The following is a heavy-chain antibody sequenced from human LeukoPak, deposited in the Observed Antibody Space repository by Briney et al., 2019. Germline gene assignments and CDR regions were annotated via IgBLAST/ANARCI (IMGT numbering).Heavy chain of an antibody. V-gene: IGHV3-48*01. J-gene: IGHJ4*02. CDR3: ARDLGRFGDMGYFDY. CDR2: ISSSYGTI. Sequence: GGSLRLSCAASGFNFSNYNMNWVRQAPGKELEWISHISSSYGTIYYADSVKGRFTISRDNANNSLYLQMNSLRAEDTAVYYCARDLGRFGDMGYFDYWGQGTLVTVSS. CDR1: GFNFSNYN. D-gene: IGHD3-10*01.